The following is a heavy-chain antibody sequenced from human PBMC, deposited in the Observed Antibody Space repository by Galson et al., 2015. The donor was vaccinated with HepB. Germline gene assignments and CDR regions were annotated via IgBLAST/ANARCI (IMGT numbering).Heavy chain of an antibody. D-gene: IGHD3-3*01. CDR1: GFTFSSHS. V-gene: IGHV3-21*01. J-gene: IGHJ4*02. CDR3: ARGSTAIFGVVIQLDY. Sequence: SLRLSCAASGFTFSSHSMNWVRQAPGKGLEWVSSISSTSIYTYYADSVKGRFTISRDNAKNSLYLHMNSLTVDDTAVYYCARGSTAIFGVVIQLDYWGQGALVTVSS. CDR2: ISSTSIYT.